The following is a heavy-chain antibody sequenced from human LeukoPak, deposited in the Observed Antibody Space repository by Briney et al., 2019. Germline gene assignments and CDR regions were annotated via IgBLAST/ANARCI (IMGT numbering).Heavy chain of an antibody. D-gene: IGHD6-19*01. CDR3: ARDAGNSGYGMDV. CDR1: GFTFSNAW. CDR2: ITWSGSTI. V-gene: IGHV3-48*01. J-gene: IGHJ6*02. Sequence: GGSLRLSCAASGFTFSNAWMNWVRQAPGKGLEWISHITWSGSTIFYADSVKGRFTISRDSAKNSLYLQMSSLRGEDTAVYYCARDAGNSGYGMDVWGQGTTVTVSS.